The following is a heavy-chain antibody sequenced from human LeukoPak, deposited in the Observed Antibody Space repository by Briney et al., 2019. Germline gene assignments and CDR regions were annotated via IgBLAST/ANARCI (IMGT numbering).Heavy chain of an antibody. CDR1: GHTFSGNY. D-gene: IGHD3-22*01. CDR3: AGGSGDYSPDY. Sequence: ASVKVSCKASGHTFSGNYMHWVRQAPGQGLEWMGWTSPNSGDTNYAQKFQGRATLTRDTSISTAYMELSRLRSDDTAVYYCAGGSGDYSPDYWGQGTLVTVSS. V-gene: IGHV1-2*02. CDR2: TSPNSGDT. J-gene: IGHJ4*02.